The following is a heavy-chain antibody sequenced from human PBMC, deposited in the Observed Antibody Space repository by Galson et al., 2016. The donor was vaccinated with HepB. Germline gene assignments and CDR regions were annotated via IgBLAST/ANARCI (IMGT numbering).Heavy chain of an antibody. CDR3: ARLRPISNWNYPHFDS. J-gene: IGHJ4*02. CDR2: IIPIFGTL. Sequence: SVKVSCKASGGTFSNYAIGWVRQAPGQGLEWLGSIIPIFGTLNYAQKFQGRVTISADDSTSTAYMELNSLRSEDTALYYCARLRPISNWNYPHFDSWVPGTLVTVSS. V-gene: IGHV1-69*13. D-gene: IGHD1-7*01. CDR1: GGTFSNYA.